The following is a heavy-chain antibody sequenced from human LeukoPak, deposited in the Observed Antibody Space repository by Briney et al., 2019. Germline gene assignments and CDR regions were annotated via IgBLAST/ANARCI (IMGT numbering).Heavy chain of an antibody. V-gene: IGHV4-61*02. CDR2: IYTSGST. J-gene: IGHJ4*01. D-gene: IGHD5-18*01. Sequence: SETLSLTCTVSGGSISSGSYYWRWVRQPAGRGLEWVGRIYTSGSTNYNPSLKSQVTIPADTSKTQFSLKPSSVTAADTAVYYCARGKSGYSYGDRSDNWGHGTLVTVSS. CDR3: ARGKSGYSYGDRSDN. CDR1: GGSISSGSYY.